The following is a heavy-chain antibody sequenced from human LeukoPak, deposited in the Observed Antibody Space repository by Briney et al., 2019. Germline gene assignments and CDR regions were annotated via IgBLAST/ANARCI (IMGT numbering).Heavy chain of an antibody. CDR3: AKDHSGYSSGYLDY. CDR1: GFTFSSYA. Sequence: SLRLSCAASGFTFSSYAMSWVRQAPGKGLEWVSAISGSGGSTYYADSVKGRFTISRDNSKNTLYLQMNSLRAEDTAVYYCAKDHSGYSSGYLDYWGQGTLVTVSS. V-gene: IGHV3-23*01. D-gene: IGHD6-19*01. CDR2: ISGSGGST. J-gene: IGHJ4*02.